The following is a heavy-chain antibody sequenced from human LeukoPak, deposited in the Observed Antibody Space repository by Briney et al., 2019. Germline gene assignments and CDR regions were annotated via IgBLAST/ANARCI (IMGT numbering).Heavy chain of an antibody. J-gene: IGHJ4*02. CDR3: ARHVYSSSWYEDY. CDR2: IYYSGST. V-gene: IGHV4-39*01. D-gene: IGHD6-13*01. CDR1: GVSISSSSYY. Sequence: SETLSLTCTVSGVSISSSSYYWGWIRQPPGKGLEWIGSIYYSGSTYYNPSLKSRVTISVDTSKNQFSLKLSSVTAADTAVYYCARHVYSSSWYEDYWGQGTLVTVSS.